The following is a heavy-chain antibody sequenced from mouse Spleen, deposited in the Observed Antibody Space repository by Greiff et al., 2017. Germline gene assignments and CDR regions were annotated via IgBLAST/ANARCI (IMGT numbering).Heavy chain of an antibody. CDR2: ISSGGGNT. Sequence: EVNVVESGGGLVKPGGSLKLSCAASGFTFSSYTMSWVRQTPAKRLEWVATISSGGGNTYYPDSVKGRFTISRDNARNTLYLQMSSLRSEDTAMYYCARHYGFAYWGQGTLVTVSA. CDR3: ARHYGFAY. V-gene: IGHV5-9*04. CDR1: GFTFSSYT. J-gene: IGHJ3*01.